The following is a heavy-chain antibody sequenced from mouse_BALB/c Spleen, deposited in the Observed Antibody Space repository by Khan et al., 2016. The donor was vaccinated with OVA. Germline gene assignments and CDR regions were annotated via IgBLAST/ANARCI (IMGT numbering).Heavy chain of an antibody. Sequence: QVQLKQSGAELAKPGASVKMSCKASGYTFTNYWILWVKQSPGQGLEWIGYINPSTGYTKYNQNFKDKATLTADKSSRTAYMQLSNLTSEDSAVFCCARRGHRWDFDYWGQGTTLTVSS. CDR1: GYTFTNYW. CDR3: ARRGHRWDFDY. V-gene: IGHV1-7*01. CDR2: INPSTGYT. J-gene: IGHJ2*01. D-gene: IGHD4-1*01.